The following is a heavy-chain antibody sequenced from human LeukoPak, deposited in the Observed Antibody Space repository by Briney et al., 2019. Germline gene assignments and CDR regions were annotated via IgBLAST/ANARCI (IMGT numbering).Heavy chain of an antibody. CDR3: ARDGGYSSSSVY. J-gene: IGHJ4*02. CDR2: IIPIFGTA. D-gene: IGHD6-6*01. CDR1: GGTFSSYA. V-gene: IGHV1-69*13. Sequence: SVKVSCKASGGTFSSYAISWVRQAPGQGLEWMGGIIPIFGTANHAQKFQGRVTITADESTSTAYMELSSLRSEDTAVYYCARDGGYSSSSVYWGQGTLVTVSS.